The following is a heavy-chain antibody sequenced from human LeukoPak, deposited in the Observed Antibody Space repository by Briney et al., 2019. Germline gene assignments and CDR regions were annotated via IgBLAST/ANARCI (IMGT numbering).Heavy chain of an antibody. CDR3: ARVSYNWFDP. D-gene: IGHD6-6*01. V-gene: IGHV1-18*01. CDR2: ISAYNGNT. CDR1: GYTFTSYA. Sequence: ASVKVSCKASGYTFTSYAISWVRQAPGQGLECMGWISAYNGNTYYAQNFQGRVTMTADTSTSTAYMELRSLRSDDTAVYYCARVSYNWFDPWGQGTLVTVSS. J-gene: IGHJ5*02.